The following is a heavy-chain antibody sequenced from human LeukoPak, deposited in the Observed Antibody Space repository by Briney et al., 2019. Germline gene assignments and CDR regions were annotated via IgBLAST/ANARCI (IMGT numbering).Heavy chain of an antibody. CDR1: GYTFTSYY. J-gene: IGHJ5*02. V-gene: IGHV1-46*01. CDR2: INPTGGST. D-gene: IGHD1-26*01. CDR3: ARDNSVGDNAWWFDP. Sequence: VSVKVSCKASGYTFTSYYMHWVRQAPGQGLEWMGLINPTGGSTGYAQKFQGRVTMTRGMSTSTDYMELSSLRSEDTAIYYCARDNSVGDNAWWFDPWGQGTLVTVSS.